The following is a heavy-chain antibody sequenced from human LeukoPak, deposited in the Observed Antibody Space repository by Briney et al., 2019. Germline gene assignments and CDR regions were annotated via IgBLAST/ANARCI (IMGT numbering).Heavy chain of an antibody. Sequence: GSSVKVSCKASGGTFSSYAISWVRQAPGQGLEWMGGIIPIFGTANYAQKFQGRVTTTTVESTSTAYMELSSLRSEDTAVYYCARAPGVPAARNYYYYMDVWGKGTTVTVSS. D-gene: IGHD2-2*01. CDR2: IIPIFGTA. V-gene: IGHV1-69*05. J-gene: IGHJ6*03. CDR1: GGTFSSYA. CDR3: ARAPGVPAARNYYYYMDV.